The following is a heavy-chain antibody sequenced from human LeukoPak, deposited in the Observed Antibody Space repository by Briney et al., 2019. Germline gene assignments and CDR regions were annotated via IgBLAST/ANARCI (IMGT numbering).Heavy chain of an antibody. CDR2: IYPGDSDT. CDR3: ARIGDYVWGSYPLGYFDY. D-gene: IGHD3-16*02. V-gene: IGHV5-51*01. J-gene: IGHJ4*02. CDR1: GYSFTTYW. Sequence: GESLEISCQSSGYSFTTYWIGWVRQMPGKGLEWMGIIYPGDSDTRYSPSFQGQVTISADKSISTAYLQWSSLKASDTAMYYCARIGDYVWGSYPLGYFDYWGQGTLVTVSS.